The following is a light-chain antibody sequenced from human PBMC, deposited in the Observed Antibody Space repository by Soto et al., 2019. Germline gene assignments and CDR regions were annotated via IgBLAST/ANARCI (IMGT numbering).Light chain of an antibody. CDR2: EAS. CDR1: QSISGS. CDR3: QQYNGYWT. V-gene: IGKV1-5*03. Sequence: DIQMTQSPSTLSASVGDRVTITCRASQSISGSLAWYQQKPGKAPKLLIYEASNLKSGVPSRFSGSGSGTEYTLTISRLQPDDSESYYCQQYNGYWTFGQGTRVEIK. J-gene: IGKJ1*01.